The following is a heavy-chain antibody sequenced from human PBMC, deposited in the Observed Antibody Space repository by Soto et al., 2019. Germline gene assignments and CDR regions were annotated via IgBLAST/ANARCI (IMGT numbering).Heavy chain of an antibody. CDR2: ISFDGSKT. D-gene: IGHD1-26*01. CDR3: VREGYSGSYAAF. J-gene: IGHJ4*02. Sequence: GGSLRLSCEASGSTFSNYDMDWVRQAPGKGLEWVAIISFDGSKTYYADSVKGRFTVSRDNSKNTLFLQMNSLRPDDTATYYCVREGYSGSYAAFWGQGTLVPVSS. CDR1: GSTFSNYD. V-gene: IGHV3-30*03.